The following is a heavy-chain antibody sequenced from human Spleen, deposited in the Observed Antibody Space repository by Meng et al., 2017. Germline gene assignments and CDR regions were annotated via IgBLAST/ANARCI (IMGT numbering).Heavy chain of an antibody. J-gene: IGHJ4*02. Sequence: GESLKISCAASGFTFSSYSMNWVRQAPGKGLEWVSSISSSSSYIYYAGSVKGRFTISRDNAKNSLYLQMNSLRAEDTAVYYCAREEGIIVATTDCSGGSCYQPYYFDYWGQGTLVTVSS. CDR3: AREEGIIVATTDCSGGSCYQPYYFDY. V-gene: IGHV3-21*01. CDR2: ISSSSSYI. CDR1: GFTFSSYS. D-gene: IGHD2-15*01.